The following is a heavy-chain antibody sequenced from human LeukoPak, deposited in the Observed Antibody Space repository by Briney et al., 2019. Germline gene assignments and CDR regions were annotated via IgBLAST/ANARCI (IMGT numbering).Heavy chain of an antibody. CDR1: GGSISGYY. Sequence: SETLSLTCTVSGGSISGYYWSWVRQPPGKGLEWIGYIYYSGSTNYNPSLKSRVTISVDTSKNQFSLKLSSVTAADTAVYYCARTYYYGSGSYFYFDYWGQGTLVTVSS. D-gene: IGHD3-10*01. CDR3: ARTYYYGSGSYFYFDY. J-gene: IGHJ4*02. CDR2: IYYSGST. V-gene: IGHV4-59*01.